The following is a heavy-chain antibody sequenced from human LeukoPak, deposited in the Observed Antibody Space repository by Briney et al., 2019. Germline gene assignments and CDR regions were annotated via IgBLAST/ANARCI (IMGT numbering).Heavy chain of an antibody. Sequence: SETLSLTCTVSGGSISSYYWSWIRQPAGKGLEWIGRIYTSGSTNYNPSLKSRVTMSVDTSRNQFSLKLSSVTAADTAVYYCARDGARWLQFRYYFDYWGQGTLVTVSS. CDR1: GGSISSYY. V-gene: IGHV4-4*07. CDR2: IYTSGST. J-gene: IGHJ4*02. CDR3: ARDGARWLQFRYYFDY. D-gene: IGHD5-24*01.